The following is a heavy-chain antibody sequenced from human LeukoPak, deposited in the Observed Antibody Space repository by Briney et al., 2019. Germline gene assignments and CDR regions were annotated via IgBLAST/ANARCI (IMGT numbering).Heavy chain of an antibody. V-gene: IGHV3-33*01. CDR3: ARDRGEMATDY. D-gene: IGHD5-24*01. J-gene: IGHJ4*02. CDR2: IWYDGSKT. CDR1: GFTFSSYG. Sequence: GGSLRLSCAASGFTFSSYGLHWVRQAPGKGLEWVAVIWYDGSKTYHADSVKGRFTISKDNPKNTLYLQMNSLRAEDTAVYYCARDRGEMATDYWGQGTLVTVSS.